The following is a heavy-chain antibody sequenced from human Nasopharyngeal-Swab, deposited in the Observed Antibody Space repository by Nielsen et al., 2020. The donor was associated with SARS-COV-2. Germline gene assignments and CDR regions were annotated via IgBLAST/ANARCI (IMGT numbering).Heavy chain of an antibody. CDR2: IYYSGST. V-gene: IGHV4-61*01. CDR1: GGSVSSGSYY. CDR3: ARGQYNWNHFDY. Sequence: SETLSLTCTVSGGSVSSGSYYWSWIRQPPGKGLEWIGYIYYSGSTNYNPSLKSRVTISVDTSKNQFSLKLSSVTAVDTAVYYCARGQYNWNHFDYWGQGTLVTVSS. J-gene: IGHJ4*02. D-gene: IGHD1-20*01.